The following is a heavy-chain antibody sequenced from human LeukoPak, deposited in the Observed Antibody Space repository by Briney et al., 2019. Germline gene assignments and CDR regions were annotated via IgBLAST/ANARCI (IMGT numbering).Heavy chain of an antibody. Sequence: GGSLRLSCAASGFTFSSYSMNWVRQAPGKGLEWVSSISSSSSYIYYADSVKGRFTISRDNAKNSLYLQMNSLRAEDTAVYYCARDRSHYYDSSGYYPYYFDYWGQGTVVSVSS. V-gene: IGHV3-21*01. CDR3: ARDRSHYYDSSGYYPYYFDY. D-gene: IGHD3-22*01. CDR2: ISSSSSYI. CDR1: GFTFSSYS. J-gene: IGHJ4*02.